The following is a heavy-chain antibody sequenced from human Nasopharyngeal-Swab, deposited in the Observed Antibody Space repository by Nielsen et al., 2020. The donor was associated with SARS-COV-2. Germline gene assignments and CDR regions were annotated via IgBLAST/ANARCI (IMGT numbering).Heavy chain of an antibody. CDR2: INHSGST. D-gene: IGHD6-13*01. CDR3: ARGLIAAAGRFDP. J-gene: IGHJ5*02. CDR1: GGSFSGYY. Sequence: LRLSCAVYGGSFSGYYWSWIRQPPGKGLEWIGEINHSGSTNYNPSLKSRVTISVDTSKNQFSLKLSSVTAADTAVYYCARGLIAAAGRFDPWGQGTLVTVSS. V-gene: IGHV4-34*01.